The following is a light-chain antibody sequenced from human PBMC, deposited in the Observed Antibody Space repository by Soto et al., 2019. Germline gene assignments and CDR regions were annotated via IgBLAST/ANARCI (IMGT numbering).Light chain of an antibody. V-gene: IGKV3-20*01. CDR3: QQYGSSPPCT. CDR1: QSVSSSY. Sequence: EIVFPQSPGPLSLSPGERATLSCRAIQSVSSSYLAWYQQKPGQAPRLLSYGASSRASGIPDRFSGSGSGTDFTLTISRLEPEEFAVYYCQQYGSSPPCTFGQGTKVDIK. CDR2: GAS. J-gene: IGKJ1*01.